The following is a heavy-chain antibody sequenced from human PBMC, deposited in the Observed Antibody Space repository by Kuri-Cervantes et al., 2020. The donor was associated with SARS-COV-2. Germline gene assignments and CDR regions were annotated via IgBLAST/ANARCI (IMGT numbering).Heavy chain of an antibody. J-gene: IGHJ3*02. D-gene: IGHD3-3*01. CDR1: GYTFTSYY. CDR3: ARSRSGSYDALDI. CDR2: INPTVGDT. Sequence: ASVKVSCKASGYTFTSYYIHWVRQAPGQGLEWLAIINPTVGDTNYAQKFQGRVTMTRDTSTRTVYMELSRLKSEDTAVYYCARSRSGSYDALDIWGQGTMVTVSS. V-gene: IGHV1-46*01.